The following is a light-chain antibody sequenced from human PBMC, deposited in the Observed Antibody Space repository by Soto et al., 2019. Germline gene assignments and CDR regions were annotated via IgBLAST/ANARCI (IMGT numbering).Light chain of an antibody. CDR3: QQSYSTPYT. J-gene: IGKJ2*01. V-gene: IGKV1-39*01. Sequence: DIQMTQSPSSLSASVGDRVTITCRASQSISSYLNWYQQKPGKAPKLLIYAAYSLQSGVPSRFSGSGSGTDFTLTISSLQPEDFPTYYCQQSYSTPYTFGQGTKLEIK. CDR2: AAY. CDR1: QSISSY.